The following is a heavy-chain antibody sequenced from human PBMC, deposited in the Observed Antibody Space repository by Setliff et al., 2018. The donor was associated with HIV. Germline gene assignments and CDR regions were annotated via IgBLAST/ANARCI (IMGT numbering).Heavy chain of an antibody. J-gene: IGHJ4*02. CDR1: GFTFSSYE. V-gene: IGHV3-48*03. Sequence: EGSLRLSCAASGFTFSSYEMDWFRQAPGKGLEWVSYITGSSGTTTYYGDSVKGRFTISRDNAKNSLYLQMNSLRAEDTAIYYCARDWRSGYDLNFDYWGQGTLVTVSS. D-gene: IGHD5-12*01. CDR2: ITGSSGTT. CDR3: ARDWRSGYDLNFDY.